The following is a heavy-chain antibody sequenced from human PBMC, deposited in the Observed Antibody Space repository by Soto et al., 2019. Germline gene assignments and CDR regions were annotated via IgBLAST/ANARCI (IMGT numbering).Heavy chain of an antibody. CDR1: GYTFTSYD. D-gene: IGHD6-25*01. J-gene: IGHJ6*02. V-gene: IGHV1-8*01. Sequence: QVQLVQSGAAVKKPGASVKVSCKASGYTFTSYDINWVRQATGQGLEWMGWMNPNSGNTGYAQKFQGRVTMTRNTSISTADMELSSLRSEDTDVYYGARLRPYYYGMDVWGQGTTVTVSS. CDR2: MNPNSGNT. CDR3: ARLRPYYYGMDV.